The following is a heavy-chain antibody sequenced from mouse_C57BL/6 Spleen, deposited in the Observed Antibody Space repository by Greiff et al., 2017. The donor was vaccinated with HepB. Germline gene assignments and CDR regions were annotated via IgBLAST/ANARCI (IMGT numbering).Heavy chain of an antibody. J-gene: IGHJ2*01. CDR3: ARHRVYYGSSPVYFDY. D-gene: IGHD1-1*01. Sequence: EVMLVESGGGLVKPGGSLKLSCAASGFTFSSYTMSWVRQTPGKRLEWVATISGGGGNTYYPDSVKGRFTISRDNAKNTLYLQMSSLRSEDTASYYCARHRVYYGSSPVYFDYWGQGTTLTVSS. CDR2: ISGGGGNT. CDR1: GFTFSSYT. V-gene: IGHV5-9*01.